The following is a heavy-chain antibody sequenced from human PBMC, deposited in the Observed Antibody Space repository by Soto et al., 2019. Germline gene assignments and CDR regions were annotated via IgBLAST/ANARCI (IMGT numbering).Heavy chain of an antibody. J-gene: IGHJ5*01. CDR1: GYTFTTYY. CDR3: SRAPFASGSGWYAS. D-gene: IGHD6-19*01. Sequence: ASVKVSCKASGYTFTTYYIHWVRQAPGQGLEWMGIINPSSGSTRSAQKFQGRVTMTSDTSSSTVYMELSSLRSDDTAVYYCSRAPFASGSGWYASWGQGTLVTVSS. V-gene: IGHV1-46*03. CDR2: INPSSGST.